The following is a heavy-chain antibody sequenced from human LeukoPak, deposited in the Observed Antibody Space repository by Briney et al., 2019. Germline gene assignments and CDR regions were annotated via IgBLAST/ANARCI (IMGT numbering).Heavy chain of an antibody. CDR1: GGTFSSYA. J-gene: IGHJ4*02. D-gene: IGHD2-15*01. CDR3: ARGRRWGYCSGGSCHTPYYFDY. Sequence: GASVKVSCKASGGTFSSYAISWVRQAPGQGLEWMGGIIPIFGTANYAQKFQGRVTITADESTSTAYMELSSLRSEDTAVHYCARGRRWGYCSGGSCHTPYYFDYWGQGTLVTVSS. CDR2: IIPIFGTA. V-gene: IGHV1-69*13.